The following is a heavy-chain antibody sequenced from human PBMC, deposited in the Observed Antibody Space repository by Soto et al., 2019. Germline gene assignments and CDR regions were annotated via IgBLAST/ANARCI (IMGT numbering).Heavy chain of an antibody. CDR1: GGSIRDFY. J-gene: IGHJ6*01. V-gene: IGHV4-59*01. CDR2: VYYRGRT. D-gene: IGHD6-13*01. CDR3: ARTEASSWSFFYYGIDV. Sequence: SETLSLTCTVSGGSIRDFYWSWIRQPPGKGLEWIGSVYYRGRTNYNPSLKSLVTISLDRSKNHFSLRLTSVTAADTAVYYCARTEASSWSFFYYGIDVGGQGTTITVSS.